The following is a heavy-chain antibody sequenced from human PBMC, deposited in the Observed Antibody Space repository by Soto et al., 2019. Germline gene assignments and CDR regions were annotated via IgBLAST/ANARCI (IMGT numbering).Heavy chain of an antibody. D-gene: IGHD5-18*01. CDR2: VNAGNDNT. V-gene: IGHV1-3*01. CDR3: AREVPYGYSRFDY. J-gene: IGHJ4*02. CDR1: GYIFTNNV. Sequence: QVHLVQSGAEVKKPGASVKVSCKTSGYIFTNNVIHWVRQAPGQRLEWMGWVNAGNDNTKWSREFQGRLTLTKDTSATTAYMELSSLTSEDKAIYFCAREVPYGYSRFDYWGQGTLVTVSS.